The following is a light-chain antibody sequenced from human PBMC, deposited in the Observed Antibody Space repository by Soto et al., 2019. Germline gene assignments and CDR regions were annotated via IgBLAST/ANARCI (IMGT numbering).Light chain of an antibody. CDR2: DVS. Sequence: QSALTQPRSVSGSPGQSVTISCTGTSSDVGGYNYVSWCQQHPGKAPKLMIYDVSKRPSGVPDRFSGSKSGNTASLTISGLQAEDEADYYCCSYAGSYGVFGTGTKVTVL. CDR1: SSDVGGYNY. J-gene: IGLJ1*01. V-gene: IGLV2-11*01. CDR3: CSYAGSYGV.